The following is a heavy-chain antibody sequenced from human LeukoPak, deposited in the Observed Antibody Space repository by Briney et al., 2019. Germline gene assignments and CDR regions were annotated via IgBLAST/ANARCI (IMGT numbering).Heavy chain of an antibody. D-gene: IGHD2-21*01. Sequence: SVKVSCKASGGTFSSYAISWVRQAPGQGLEWRGGIIPIFGTANYAQKFQGRVTITADESTSTAYMELSSLRSEDTAVYYCARDSGPLDVAYCGGDCYSVGFFDYWGQGTLVTVSS. CDR2: IIPIFGTA. CDR3: ARDSGPLDVAYCGGDCYSVGFFDY. V-gene: IGHV1-69*01. J-gene: IGHJ4*02. CDR1: GGTFSSYA.